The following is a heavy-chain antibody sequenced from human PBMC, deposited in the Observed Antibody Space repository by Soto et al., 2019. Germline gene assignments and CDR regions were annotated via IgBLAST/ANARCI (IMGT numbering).Heavy chain of an antibody. D-gene: IGHD6-25*01. CDR1: GYTFTSYC. J-gene: IGHJ4*02. V-gene: IGHV1-18*01. Sequence: ASVKGSCKASGYTFTSYCISWVRQAPGQGLEWMGWISAYNGNTNYAQKLQGRVTMTTDTSTSTAYMELRSLRSDDTAVYYCARDLDSSDPHDYWGQGTLVTVSS. CDR2: ISAYNGNT. CDR3: ARDLDSSDPHDY.